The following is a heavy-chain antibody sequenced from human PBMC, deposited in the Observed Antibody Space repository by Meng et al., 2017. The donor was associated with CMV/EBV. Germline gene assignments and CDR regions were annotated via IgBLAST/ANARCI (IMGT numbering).Heavy chain of an antibody. Sequence: ASAQVSCKASGYTFTSYDINWVRQATGQGLEWMGWMNPNSGNTGYAQKFQGRVTMTRNTSISTAYMELSSLRSEDTAVYYCARGRVMYYDFWSGYHPLDYWGQGTLVTVSS. CDR3: ARGRVMYYDFWSGYHPLDY. CDR2: MNPNSGNT. V-gene: IGHV1-8*01. J-gene: IGHJ4*02. CDR1: GYTFTSYD. D-gene: IGHD3-3*01.